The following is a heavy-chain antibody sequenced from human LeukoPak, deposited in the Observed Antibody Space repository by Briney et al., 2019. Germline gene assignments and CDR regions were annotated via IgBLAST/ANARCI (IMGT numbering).Heavy chain of an antibody. J-gene: IGHJ5*02. CDR1: GYTFTSYY. CDR2: INPSGGST. Sequence: GASVKVSCKASGYTFTSYYMHWVRQAPGQGLEWMGIINPSGGSTNYAQKLQGRVTMTTDTSTSTAYMELRSLRSDDTAVYYCARAEVYSSSWYSGWFDPWGQGTLVTVSS. D-gene: IGHD6-13*01. V-gene: IGHV1-46*01. CDR3: ARAEVYSSSWYSGWFDP.